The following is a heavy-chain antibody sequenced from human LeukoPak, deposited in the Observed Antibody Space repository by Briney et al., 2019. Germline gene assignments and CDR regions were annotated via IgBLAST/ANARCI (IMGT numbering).Heavy chain of an antibody. J-gene: IGHJ4*02. V-gene: IGHV4-39*01. CDR2: LDYYGNT. Sequence: SWETLSLPCTVSGGSISSSDYYWGWIRQPPGKGLEWIGSLDYYGNTRYNPSRKSRITMSVDTSKNQFSLELRSVTAADTAVYYCARREGRQWFHFDSWGQGTLVTVSS. CDR1: GGSISSSDYY. CDR3: ARREGRQWFHFDS. D-gene: IGHD2-8*01.